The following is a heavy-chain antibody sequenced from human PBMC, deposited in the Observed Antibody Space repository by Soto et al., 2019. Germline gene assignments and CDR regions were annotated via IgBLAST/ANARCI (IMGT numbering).Heavy chain of an antibody. J-gene: IGHJ5*02. CDR3: ATLQNWNYWFDP. CDR2: FDPEDGET. Sequence: AASVKVSCKVSGYTLTELSMHWVRQAPGKGLEWMGGFDPEDGETIYAQKFQGRVTMTEDTSTDTAYMELSSLRSEDTAVYYCATLQNWNYWFDPWGQGTLVTVSS. V-gene: IGHV1-24*01. CDR1: GYTLTELS. D-gene: IGHD1-7*01.